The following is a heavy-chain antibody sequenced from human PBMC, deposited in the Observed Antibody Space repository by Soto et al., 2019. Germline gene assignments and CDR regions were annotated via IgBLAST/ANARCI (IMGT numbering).Heavy chain of an antibody. D-gene: IGHD2-15*01. CDR3: ARLVVGSTRFDP. CDR2: ISSRNDYT. CDR1: GFTFSDYY. Sequence: GGSLRLSXAASGFTFSDYYMSWIRQAPGKGLEWVSYISSRNDYTKYADSVKGRFTISRDNAKNSLSLQMNSLTAEDTAIYYCARLVVGSTRFDPWGQGTLVTVSS. V-gene: IGHV3-11*03. J-gene: IGHJ5*02.